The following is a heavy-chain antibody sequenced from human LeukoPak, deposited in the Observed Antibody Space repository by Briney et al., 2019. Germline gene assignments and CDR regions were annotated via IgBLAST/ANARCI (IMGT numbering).Heavy chain of an antibody. CDR2: INSDGSST. J-gene: IGHJ4*02. Sequence: GGSLRLSCAASGFTFSSYWMHWVRQAPGKGLVWVSRINSDGSSTSYADSVKGRFTISRDNSKNTLYLQMNSLRAEDTAVYYCAKDRDSSGWYGGVFDYWGQGTLVTVSS. CDR3: AKDRDSSGWYGGVFDY. V-gene: IGHV3-74*01. CDR1: GFTFSSYW. D-gene: IGHD6-19*01.